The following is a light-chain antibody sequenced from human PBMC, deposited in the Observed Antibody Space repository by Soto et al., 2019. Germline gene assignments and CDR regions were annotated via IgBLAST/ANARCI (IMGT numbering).Light chain of an antibody. CDR3: QQYYDTRRT. J-gene: IGKJ1*01. Sequence: DIVMTQSPDSLAVSLGERATINCKSSQSVLYKSNNKNYLAWYQQKPGQPPKLLIYWASTRESGVPDRFSGSGSGTDFTLPISSLQAEDVAVYYCQQYYDTRRTFGQGTKVEIK. CDR1: QSVLYKSNNKNY. V-gene: IGKV4-1*01. CDR2: WAS.